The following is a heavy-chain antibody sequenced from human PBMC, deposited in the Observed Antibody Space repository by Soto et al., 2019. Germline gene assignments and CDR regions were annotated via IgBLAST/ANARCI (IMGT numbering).Heavy chain of an antibody. Sequence: PGGSLRLSCAASGFTVSSNYMSWVRQAPGKGLEWVSVIYSGGSTYYADSVKGRFTISRDNSKNTLYLQMNSLRAEDTAVYYCARESSSSSSGMDVWGQGTTVTVSS. CDR2: IYSGGST. V-gene: IGHV3-53*01. CDR1: GFTVSSNY. J-gene: IGHJ6*02. D-gene: IGHD6-13*01. CDR3: ARESSSSSSGMDV.